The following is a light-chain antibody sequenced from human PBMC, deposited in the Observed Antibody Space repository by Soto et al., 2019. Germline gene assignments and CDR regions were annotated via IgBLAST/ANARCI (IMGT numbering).Light chain of an antibody. Sequence: QSVLTQPPSASGTPGQRVTISCSGSSSNIGSNTVNWYQQLPGTAPKLLIYDDDKRPSGIPDRFSGSKSGTSATLGITGFQTGDEADYYCGSWDSSLSAYVFGTGTKVTV. CDR3: GSWDSSLSAYV. J-gene: IGLJ1*01. V-gene: IGLV1-51*01. CDR2: DDD. CDR1: SSNIGSNT.